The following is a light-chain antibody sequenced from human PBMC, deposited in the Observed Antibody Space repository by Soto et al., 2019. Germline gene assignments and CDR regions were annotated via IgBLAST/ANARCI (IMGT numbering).Light chain of an antibody. CDR3: ETWDGNTWV. CDR2: LEGSGSY. J-gene: IGLJ3*02. V-gene: IGLV4-60*02. CDR1: SGHSSYI. Sequence: QSVLTQSSSASASLGSSVKLTCTLSSGHSSYIIAWHQQQPGKAPRYLMKLEGSGSYNKGSGVPDRFSGSSSGADRYLTISNLQFEDEADYYCETWDGNTWVFGGGTKVTVL.